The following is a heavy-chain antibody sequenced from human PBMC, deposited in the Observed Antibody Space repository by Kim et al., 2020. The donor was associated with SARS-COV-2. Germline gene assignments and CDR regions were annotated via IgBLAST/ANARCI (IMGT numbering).Heavy chain of an antibody. J-gene: IGHJ4*02. D-gene: IGHD2-2*01. CDR3: ARDPCSSTSCYFDY. V-gene: IGHV1-18*01. Sequence: AQELQGRVTMTTDTSKSTAYMELRSLRSDDTAVYYCARDPCSSTSCYFDYWGQGTLVTVSS.